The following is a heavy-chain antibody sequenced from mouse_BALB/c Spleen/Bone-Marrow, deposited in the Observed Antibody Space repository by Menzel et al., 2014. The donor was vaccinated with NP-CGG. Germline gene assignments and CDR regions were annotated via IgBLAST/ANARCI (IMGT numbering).Heavy chain of an antibody. V-gene: IGHV1-18*01. Sequence: EVQLQQSGPELVKPGASVKIPCKASGYTFTDYNMDWVKQSHGKSLEWIGDINPNNGGTIYNQKFKGKATLTVDKSSSTAYMKLHSLTSEDTAVYYCARGHYYGSRNWYFDVWGAGTTVTVSS. D-gene: IGHD1-1*01. J-gene: IGHJ1*01. CDR3: ARGHYYGSRNWYFDV. CDR1: GYTFTDYN. CDR2: INPNNGGT.